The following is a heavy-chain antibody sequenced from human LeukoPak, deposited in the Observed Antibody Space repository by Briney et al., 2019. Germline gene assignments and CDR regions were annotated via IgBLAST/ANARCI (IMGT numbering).Heavy chain of an antibody. V-gene: IGHV3-23*01. J-gene: IGHJ4*02. CDR1: GFTFSSYA. CDR3: AKDGGLWVSAHWGDS. Sequence: GGSLRLSCAASGFTFSSYAMSWVRQAPGRGLEWVSTITTSDGNTYYADSVKGRFTVSRDNSKNTLFLQMNSLRAEDTAVYYCAKDGGLWVSAHWGDSWGRGTLVTVSS. D-gene: IGHD7-27*01. CDR2: ITTSDGNT.